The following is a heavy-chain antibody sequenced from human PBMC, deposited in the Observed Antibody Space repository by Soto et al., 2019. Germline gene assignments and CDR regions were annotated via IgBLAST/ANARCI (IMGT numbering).Heavy chain of an antibody. Sequence: QVQLVQSGAEVKKPGASVKVSCKASGYTFTNYNIHWVRQAPGERLEWMGWINTGNGKTTCSQKFQGRVTITRDTSASTAYMELSSRGSEDTAVDYCARDEDYLGPGTLVTVSS. CDR2: INTGNGKT. CDR3: ARDEDY. V-gene: IGHV1-3*04. CDR1: GYTFTNYN. J-gene: IGHJ4*02.